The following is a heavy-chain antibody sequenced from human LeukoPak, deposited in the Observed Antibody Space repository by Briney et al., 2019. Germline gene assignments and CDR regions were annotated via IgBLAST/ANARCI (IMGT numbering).Heavy chain of an antibody. V-gene: IGHV3-53*01. CDR3: ARVNNGEADTY. D-gene: IGHD2-8*01. CDR1: GFTVSSDY. Sequence: GGSLRLSCAASGFTVSSDYMSWVRQPPGKGLEWVSVIYSGGSTYYADSVKGRFTISRDNSKNTLYPQMNSLRAEDTAVYYCARVNNGEADTYWGQGTLVTVSS. CDR2: IYSGGST. J-gene: IGHJ4*02.